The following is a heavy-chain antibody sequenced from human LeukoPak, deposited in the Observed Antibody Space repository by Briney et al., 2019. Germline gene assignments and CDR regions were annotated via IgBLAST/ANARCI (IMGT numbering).Heavy chain of an antibody. V-gene: IGHV1-2*02. CDR1: GGTFISYA. J-gene: IGHJ6*03. CDR3: ARGPLRGFGVASNMDV. Sequence: ASVKVSCKASGGTFISYAISWVRQAPGQGLEWMGWINPDSGGTNYAQKFQGRVTMTRDTSISTAYMELSRLRSDDTAVYYCARGPLRGFGVASNMDVWGRGTTVTVSS. CDR2: INPDSGGT. D-gene: IGHD3-3*01.